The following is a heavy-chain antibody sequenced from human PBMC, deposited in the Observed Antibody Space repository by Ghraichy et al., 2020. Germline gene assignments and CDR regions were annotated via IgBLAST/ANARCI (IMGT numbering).Heavy chain of an antibody. Sequence: GGSLRLSCAASGFTFSSYAMSWVRQAPGKGLEWVSAISGSGGSTYYADSVKGRFTISRDNSKNTLYLQMNSLRAEDTAVYYCAKDLGYPLSYYYGMDVWGQGTTVTVSS. J-gene: IGHJ6*02. V-gene: IGHV3-23*01. CDR2: ISGSGGST. CDR1: GFTFSSYA. D-gene: IGHD2-15*01. CDR3: AKDLGYPLSYYYGMDV.